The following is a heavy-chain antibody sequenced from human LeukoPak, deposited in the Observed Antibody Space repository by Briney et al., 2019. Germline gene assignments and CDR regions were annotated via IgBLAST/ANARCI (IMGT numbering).Heavy chain of an antibody. Sequence: GGSLRLSCAASGLTVSSNYMSWVRQAPGKGLEWVSVMYRSDATYYADSVKGRFTMSRDSSKNTVYLQMNSLRFEDTAVYYCARDLPDQGAYWGQGTLVIVSS. D-gene: IGHD1-14*01. CDR3: ARDLPDQGAY. V-gene: IGHV3-53*01. CDR2: MYRSDAT. J-gene: IGHJ4*02. CDR1: GLTVSSNY.